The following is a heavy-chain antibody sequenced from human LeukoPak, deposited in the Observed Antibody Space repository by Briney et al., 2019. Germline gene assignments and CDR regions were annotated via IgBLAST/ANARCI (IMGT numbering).Heavy chain of an antibody. D-gene: IGHD1-1*01. Sequence: GGSLRLSCAASGLTFSSYAMSWVRQAPGKGLEWVSAISGSGGSTYYADFMKGRFTLSRDNSKNRLFLQMDRLRAVDTAVYYCSNDRGKLETSPWSWGQGNLVTVSS. CDR2: ISGSGGST. CDR1: GLTFSSYA. J-gene: IGHJ5*02. CDR3: SNDRGKLETSPWS. V-gene: IGHV3-23*01.